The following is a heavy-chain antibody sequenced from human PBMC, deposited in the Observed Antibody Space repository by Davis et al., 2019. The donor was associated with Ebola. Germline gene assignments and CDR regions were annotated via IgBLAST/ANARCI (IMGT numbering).Heavy chain of an antibody. CDR3: ARRLMITFGGVIVEADAFDI. CDR2: INSDGSST. CDR1: GFTVRTYF. Sequence: GESLKISCAATGFTVRTYFMNWVRQAPGKGLVWVSRINSDGSSTSYADSVKGRFTISRDNAKNSLYLQMNSLRAEDTAVYYCARRLMITFGGVIVEADAFDIWGQGTMVTVSS. V-gene: IGHV3-74*01. J-gene: IGHJ3*02. D-gene: IGHD3-16*02.